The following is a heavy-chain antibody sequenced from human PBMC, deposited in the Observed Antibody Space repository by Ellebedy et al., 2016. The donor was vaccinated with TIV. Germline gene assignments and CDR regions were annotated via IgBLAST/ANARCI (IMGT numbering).Heavy chain of an antibody. CDR3: ASWGDYGGNRHLDY. CDR2: YYYTGST. CDR1: GDSISSYY. D-gene: IGHD4-23*01. J-gene: IGHJ4*02. V-gene: IGHV4-59*01. Sequence: SETLSLXXTVSGDSISSYYWSWIRQPPGKGLEWIGHYYYTGSTNYNPSLKSRVTISVDRSKTQFSLELSYVTAADTAVYHCASWGDYGGNRHLDYWGQGTLVTVSS.